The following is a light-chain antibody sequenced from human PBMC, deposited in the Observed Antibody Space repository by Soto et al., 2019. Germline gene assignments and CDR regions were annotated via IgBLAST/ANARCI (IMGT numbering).Light chain of an antibody. J-gene: IGKJ1*01. V-gene: IGKV2-28*01. CDR2: LGS. CDR1: QSLLHSNGYNY. Sequence: DIVMTQSPLSLPVTPGEPASISCRSSQSLLHSNGYNYLDWYLQKPGQSPQLLIYLGSNRASGVPDRFSGGGSGTDFTLKISKVEAEDVGVYYCMQALQADTRTLSQVTKVDIK. CDR3: MQALQADTRT.